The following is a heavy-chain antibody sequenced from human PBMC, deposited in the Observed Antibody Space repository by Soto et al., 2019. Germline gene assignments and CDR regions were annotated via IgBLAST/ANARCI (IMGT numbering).Heavy chain of an antibody. J-gene: IGHJ4*02. CDR1: GGTFSSYR. Sequence: SVKVSCKASGGTFSSYRINWVRQAPGRGLEWVGGIVPIYRTADYAQEFQDRVTITADESARTTYMELRSLKSQDTAVYYCVRDSGAKLSSSWGQGTLVTVS. CDR2: IVPIYRTA. V-gene: IGHV1-69*13. CDR3: VRDSGAKLSSS. D-gene: IGHD6-13*01.